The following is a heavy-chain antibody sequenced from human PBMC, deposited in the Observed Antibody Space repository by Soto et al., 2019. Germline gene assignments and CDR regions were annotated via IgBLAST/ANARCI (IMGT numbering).Heavy chain of an antibody. V-gene: IGHV3-74*01. CDR1: GFTFSTFW. CDR2: INYDGTST. CDR3: ASDFEY. J-gene: IGHJ4*02. Sequence: EVQLVESGGGLVQPGGSLRLSCEASGFTFSTFWMHWVRQAPGKGLVWVSRINYDGTSTYYADSVKGRVTISRDNAKNTLYLQLNSLRPEDTAVYYCASDFEYWGQGTLVTVSS.